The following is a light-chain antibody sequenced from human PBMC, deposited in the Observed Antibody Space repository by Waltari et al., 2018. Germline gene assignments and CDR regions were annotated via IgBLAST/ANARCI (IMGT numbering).Light chain of an antibody. J-gene: IGKJ4*01. CDR1: QSISSY. V-gene: IGKV1-39*01. Sequence: DLQMTAYPSSLSAAVGSSVTITCRASQSISSYLNWYQEQPGKAPKLLIYAASSLQSGVPSRFSGSGSGTDFTLTISSLQPEDFETYYCQQSYSTPLTFGGGTKVEIK. CDR2: AAS. CDR3: QQSYSTPLT.